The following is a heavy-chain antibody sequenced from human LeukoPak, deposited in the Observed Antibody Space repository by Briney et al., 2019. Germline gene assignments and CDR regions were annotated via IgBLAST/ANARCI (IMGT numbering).Heavy chain of an antibody. J-gene: IGHJ4*02. CDR3: AGPYHYGDFSY. V-gene: IGHV1-46*01. Sequence: ASVKVSCKASGSTFTRYYIHWVRQAPGQGLDWMGMINPSSGSTRFAQMFQDRVTISRDNANNTLYLQMSSLTVEDSAVYYCAGPYHYGDFSYWGQGSLVSVSS. CDR1: GSTFTRYY. D-gene: IGHD4-17*01. CDR2: INPSSGST.